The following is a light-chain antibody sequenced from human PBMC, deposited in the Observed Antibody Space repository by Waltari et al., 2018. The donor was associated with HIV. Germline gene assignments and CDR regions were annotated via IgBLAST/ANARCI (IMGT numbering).Light chain of an antibody. J-gene: IGLJ3*02. CDR3: QSYDSSLSGSGV. Sequence: QSVLTQPPSVSGAAGQRVTISCTGSSSNIGAGYDVHWYQQLPGTAPKLLIHGNSDPPSGVPDRFTGSKSGTSASLAITGLQAEDEADYYCQSYDSSLSGSGVFGGGTKLTVL. V-gene: IGLV1-40*01. CDR1: SSNIGAGYD. CDR2: GNS.